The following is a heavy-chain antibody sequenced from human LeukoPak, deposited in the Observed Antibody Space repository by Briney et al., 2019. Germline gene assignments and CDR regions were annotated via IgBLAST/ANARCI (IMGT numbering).Heavy chain of an antibody. CDR2: IYYSGST. Sequence: PSETLSLTCTVSGGSISSSSYYWGWIRQPPGKGLEWIGSIYYSGSTYYNPSLKSRVTISVDTSKNQFSLKLSSVTAADTAVYYCARGVRYCSSTSCQVDYYGMDVWGKGTTVTVSS. D-gene: IGHD2-2*01. CDR3: ARGVRYCSSTSCQVDYYGMDV. V-gene: IGHV4-39*01. CDR1: GGSISSSSYY. J-gene: IGHJ6*04.